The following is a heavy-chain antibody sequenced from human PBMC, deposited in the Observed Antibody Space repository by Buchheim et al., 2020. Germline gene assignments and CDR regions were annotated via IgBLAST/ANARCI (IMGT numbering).Heavy chain of an antibody. V-gene: IGHV4-39*01. CDR1: GGSISSSSYY. CDR3: AFLPAGSSGEYYYYYMDV. Sequence: QLQLQESGPGLVKPSETLSLTCTVSGGSISSSSYYWGWIRQPPGKGLEWIGSIYYSGSTYYNPSLKSRVTISVDTSKNQFSLKLSSVTAADTAVYYCAFLPAGSSGEYYYYYMDVWGKGTT. CDR2: IYYSGST. J-gene: IGHJ6*03. D-gene: IGHD6-6*01.